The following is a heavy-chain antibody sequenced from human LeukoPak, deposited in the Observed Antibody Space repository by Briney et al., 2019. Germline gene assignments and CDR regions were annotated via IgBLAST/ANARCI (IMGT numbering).Heavy chain of an antibody. CDR1: GFAFNTHA. D-gene: IGHD3-9*01. V-gene: IGHV3-30*15. CDR3: ARDRGKLRYFDL. J-gene: IGHJ4*02. CDR2: MSLDGSSI. Sequence: GGSLRLSCVASGFAFNTHAMHWVRQAPGKGLEWLAVMSLDGSSIYYADSVKGRFTISRDNSKNTLYLQMSSLRVEDTAVYYCARDRGKLRYFDLWGQGTLLTVSS.